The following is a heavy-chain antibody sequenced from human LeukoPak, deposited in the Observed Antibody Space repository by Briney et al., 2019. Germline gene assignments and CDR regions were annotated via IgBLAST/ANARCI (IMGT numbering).Heavy chain of an antibody. CDR2: INHSGST. J-gene: IGHJ3*02. Sequence: SETLSLTCAVYGGSFSGYYWSWIRQPPGKGLEWIGEINHSGSTNYNPSLKSRVTISVDTSKNQFSLKLSSVTAADTAVYYCARRDYYDSTGSDAFDIWGQGTVVTVSS. CDR3: ARRDYYDSTGSDAFDI. D-gene: IGHD3-22*01. CDR1: GGSFSGYY. V-gene: IGHV4-34*01.